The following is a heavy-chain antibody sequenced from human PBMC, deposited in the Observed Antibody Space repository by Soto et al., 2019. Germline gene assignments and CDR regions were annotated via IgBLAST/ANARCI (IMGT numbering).Heavy chain of an antibody. D-gene: IGHD3-3*02. CDR1: GDSISSSSYY. V-gene: IGHV4-39*01. CDR3: ARPLQLAVSGFDP. J-gene: IGHJ5*02. CDR2: IHYRANS. Sequence: TSETLSLTCAVSGDSISSSSYYWAWLRQPPGKGLEWIGSIHYRANSYYSPSLKSRITISVDTSKNQISLRLSSVTAADTAVYYCARPLQLAVSGFDPWGQGTLVTVSS.